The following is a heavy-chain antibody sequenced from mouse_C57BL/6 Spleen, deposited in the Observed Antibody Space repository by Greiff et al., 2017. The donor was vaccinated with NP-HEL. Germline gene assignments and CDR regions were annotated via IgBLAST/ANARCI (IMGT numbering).Heavy chain of an antibody. CDR1: GFTFSSYA. J-gene: IGHJ2*01. D-gene: IGHD1-1*01. Sequence: EVMLVESGEGLVKPGGSLKLSCAASGFTFSSYAMSWVRQTPEKRLEWVAYISSGGDYIYYADTVKGRFTISRDNARNTLYLQMSSLKSEDTAMYYCTRGDYYGSSPYYFDYWGQGTTLTVSS. CDR3: TRGDYYGSSPYYFDY. CDR2: ISSGGDYI. V-gene: IGHV5-9-1*02.